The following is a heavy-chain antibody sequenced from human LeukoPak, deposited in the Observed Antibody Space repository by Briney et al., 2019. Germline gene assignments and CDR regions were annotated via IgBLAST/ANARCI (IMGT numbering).Heavy chain of an antibody. V-gene: IGHV3-48*03. CDR1: GFTFSSYE. Sequence: PGGSLRLSCAAFGFTFSSYEMNWVRQAPGKGLEWVSYISSSGSTIYYADSVKGRFTISRDNAKNSLYLQMNSLRAEDTAVYYCARDRWYYYGSGSDAFDIWGQGTMVTVSS. D-gene: IGHD3-10*01. CDR3: ARDRWYYYGSGSDAFDI. J-gene: IGHJ3*02. CDR2: ISSSGSTI.